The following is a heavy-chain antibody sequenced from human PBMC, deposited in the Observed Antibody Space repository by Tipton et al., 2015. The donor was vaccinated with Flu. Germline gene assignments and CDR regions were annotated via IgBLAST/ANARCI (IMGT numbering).Heavy chain of an antibody. Sequence: SLRLSCAASGFIFSTYGMHWVRQAPGKGLEWVAVMRYDGTNKYYADSVKGRFTISRDTSKNSLYLQMNSLRGDDTAVYYCAKDNQLRTLTDNWFDPWGQGTLVTVSS. CDR2: MRYDGTNK. V-gene: IGHV3-33*06. CDR1: GFIFSTYG. D-gene: IGHD4-23*01. CDR3: AKDNQLRTLTDNWFDP. J-gene: IGHJ5*02.